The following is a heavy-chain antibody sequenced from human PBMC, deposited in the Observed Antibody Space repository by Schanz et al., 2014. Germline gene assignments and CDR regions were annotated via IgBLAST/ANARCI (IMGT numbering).Heavy chain of an antibody. D-gene: IGHD3-3*01. CDR1: GYTFNNYY. V-gene: IGHV1-46*02. J-gene: IGHJ1*01. CDR2: ISPSTGTT. CDR3: AANSTPGVVNWFHA. Sequence: QSGPEVREPGASAKASCKASGYTFNNYYRHWVRQSPGQRPEWLGSISPSTGTTTYAPKFQGRVTITRDKSTTTVYMELSSLRSEDTAVYYCAANSTPGVVNWFHAGGQGSLVIVSS.